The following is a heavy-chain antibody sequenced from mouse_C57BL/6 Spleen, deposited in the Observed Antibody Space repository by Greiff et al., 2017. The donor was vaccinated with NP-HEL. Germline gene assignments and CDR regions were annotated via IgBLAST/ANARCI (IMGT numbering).Heavy chain of an antibody. J-gene: IGHJ1*03. CDR2: ISYSGST. V-gene: IGHV3-1*01. Sequence: EVKLMESGPGMVKPSQSLSLTCTVTGYSITSGYDWHWIRHFPGNKLEWMGYISYSGSTNYNPSLKSRISITHDTSKNHFFLKLNSVTTEDTATYYCARASTVVATEWYFDVWGTGTTVTVSS. CDR1: GYSITSGYD. CDR3: ARASTVVATEWYFDV. D-gene: IGHD1-1*01.